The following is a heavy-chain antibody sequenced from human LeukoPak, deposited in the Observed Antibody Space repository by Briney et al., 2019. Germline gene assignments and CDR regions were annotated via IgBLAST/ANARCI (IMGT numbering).Heavy chain of an antibody. J-gene: IGHJ4*02. CDR2: IYSSGST. CDR3: ARGPRSSDWYSIDY. V-gene: IGHV4-4*07. D-gene: IGHD6-19*01. CDR1: GGSISSYY. Sequence: SPSETLSLTCTVSGGSISSYYWSWIRQPAGKGLEWIGRIYSSGSTNYNPSLKSRVTVSVDTSKNQFSLKLSSVTAADTAVYYCARGPRSSDWYSIDYWGRGTLVTVSS.